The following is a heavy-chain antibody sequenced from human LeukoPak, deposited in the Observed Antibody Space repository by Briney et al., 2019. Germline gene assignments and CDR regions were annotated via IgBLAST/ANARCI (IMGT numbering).Heavy chain of an antibody. CDR2: IYYSGST. V-gene: IGHV4-59*08. CDR1: GGSISSYY. CDR3: ARPKVGASYYYYYMDV. D-gene: IGHD1-26*01. Sequence: SETLSLTCTVSGGSISSYYWSWIRQPPGKGLEWIGYIYYSGSTNYNPALKSRVTISVDTSKNQFSLKLSSVTAADTAVYYCARPKVGASYYYYYMDVWGKGTTVTVSS. J-gene: IGHJ6*03.